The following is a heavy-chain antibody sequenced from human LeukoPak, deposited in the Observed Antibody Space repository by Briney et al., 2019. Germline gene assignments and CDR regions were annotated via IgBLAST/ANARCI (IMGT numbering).Heavy chain of an antibody. Sequence: GASVKVSCKASGYTFTGYYMHWVRQAPGQGLEWMGWINPNSGGTNYAQKFQGRVTMTRDTSISTAYMELSRLRSDDTAVYYCARIAVAGAYSYYYYYMDVWGKGTTVTVSS. CDR3: ARIAVAGAYSYYYYYMDV. J-gene: IGHJ6*03. CDR2: INPNSGGT. D-gene: IGHD6-19*01. CDR1: GYTFTGYY. V-gene: IGHV1-2*02.